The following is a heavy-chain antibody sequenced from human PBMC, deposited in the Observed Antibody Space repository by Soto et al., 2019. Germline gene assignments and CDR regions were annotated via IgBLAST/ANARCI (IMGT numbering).Heavy chain of an antibody. D-gene: IGHD2-2*01. J-gene: IGHJ5*02. CDR1: GDSMTFYY. Sequence: SETLSLTCNVTGDSMTFYYWSWIRQSPGKGLEWIAYIYHTGTTRYNPSLGSRVLISIDTSKNQFSLKLSSVTAADTAVYYCARGLGYCSSTSCPNWFDPWGQGTLVTVSS. V-gene: IGHV4-59*12. CDR3: ARGLGYCSSTSCPNWFDP. CDR2: IYHTGTT.